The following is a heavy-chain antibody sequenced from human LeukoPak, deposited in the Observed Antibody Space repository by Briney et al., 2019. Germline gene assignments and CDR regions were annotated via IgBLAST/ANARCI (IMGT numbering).Heavy chain of an antibody. CDR2: IKSKTDGGTT. CDR1: GFTFSNAW. V-gene: IGHV3-15*01. J-gene: IGHJ4*02. Sequence: GGSLRLSCAASGFTFSNAWMSWVRQAPGKGLEWVGRIKSKTDGGTTDYAAPVKGRFTISRDDSKNTLYLQMNSLKTEDTAVYYCTTGPSIYCGGDCYSDYWGQGTLVTVSS. D-gene: IGHD2-21*02. CDR3: TTGPSIYCGGDCYSDY.